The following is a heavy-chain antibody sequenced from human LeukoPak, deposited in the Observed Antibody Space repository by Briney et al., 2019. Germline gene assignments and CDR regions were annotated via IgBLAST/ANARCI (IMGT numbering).Heavy chain of an antibody. D-gene: IGHD3-16*01. V-gene: IGHV4-38-2*01. CDR3: ARPNTWITEGLDH. Sequence: PSETLSLTCSVSGYSIGTGYYWGWIRQPPGKGLQWIGSIYGDGTTFYNPSLKSRLTISIDTSKNQFSLKVTSMTAADTAVYYCARPNTWITEGLDHWGQGALVTVSS. J-gene: IGHJ5*02. CDR1: GYSIGTGYY. CDR2: IYGDGTT.